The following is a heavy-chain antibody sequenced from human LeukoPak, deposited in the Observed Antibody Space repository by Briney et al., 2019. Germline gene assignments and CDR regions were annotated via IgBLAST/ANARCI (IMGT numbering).Heavy chain of an antibody. D-gene: IGHD2-2*01. CDR1: GFTFSSYA. J-gene: IGHJ4*02. CDR2: ISGSGGST. CDR3: AKDSCSSTSCRGYFDY. Sequence: GESLKISCAASGFTFSSYAMSWVRQAPGKGLEWVSAISGSGGSTYYADSVKGRFTISRDNSKNTLYLQMNSLRAEDTAVYYCAKDSCSSTSCRGYFDYRGQGTLVTVSS. V-gene: IGHV3-23*01.